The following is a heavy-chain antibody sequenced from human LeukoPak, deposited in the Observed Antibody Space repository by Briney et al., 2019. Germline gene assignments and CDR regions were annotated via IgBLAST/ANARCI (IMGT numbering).Heavy chain of an antibody. CDR2: IYYSGST. CDR3: ARTADSSSWPYYFDY. V-gene: IGHV4-59*01. Sequence: SETLSLTCTVSGGSISSYYWSWIRQPPGKGLEWIGYIYYSGSTNYNPSLKSRVTISVDTSKNQFSLKLSSLTAADTAVYYCARTADSSSWPYYFDYWGQGTLVTVSS. D-gene: IGHD6-13*01. J-gene: IGHJ4*02. CDR1: GGSISSYY.